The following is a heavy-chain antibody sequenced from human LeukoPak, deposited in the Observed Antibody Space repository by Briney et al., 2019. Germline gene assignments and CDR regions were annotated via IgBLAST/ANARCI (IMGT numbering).Heavy chain of an antibody. CDR2: IYYSGST. Sequence: PSETLSLTCTVSGGSISSHYWSWIRQPPGKGLEWIGYIYYSGSTNYNPSLKSRVTISVDTSKNQFSLKLSSVTAADTAVYYCAGGGSYQTPFDYWGQGTLVTVSS. CDR1: GGSISSHY. V-gene: IGHV4-59*11. CDR3: AGGGSYQTPFDY. D-gene: IGHD1-26*01. J-gene: IGHJ4*02.